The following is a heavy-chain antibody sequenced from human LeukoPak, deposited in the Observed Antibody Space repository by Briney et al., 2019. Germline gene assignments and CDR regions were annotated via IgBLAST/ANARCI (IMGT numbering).Heavy chain of an antibody. V-gene: IGHV3-7*01. CDR1: GFDFRNYY. CDR2: IKYDGTYT. Sequence: GGSVRLSCEASGFDFRNYYMSWVRQAPGKGLELLANIKYDGTYTNYKDSVKGRLTLSRDNAKNSVYLQMNSLRAEDTAVYYRTRDEGATVATYRFDFWGRGTLVTVSS. D-gene: IGHD4-23*01. CDR3: TRDEGATVATYRFDF. J-gene: IGHJ4*02.